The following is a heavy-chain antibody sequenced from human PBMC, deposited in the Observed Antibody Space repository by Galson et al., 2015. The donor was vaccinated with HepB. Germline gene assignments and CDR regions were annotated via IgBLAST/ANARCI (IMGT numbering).Heavy chain of an antibody. CDR2: ISGSGGST. Sequence: SLRLSCAASGFTFSSYAMSWVRQAPGKGLEWVSAISGSGGSTYYADSVKGRFTISRDNAKNSLYLQMNSLRAEDTAVYYCARVRGNDYGDYVGWFDPWGQGTLVTVSS. V-gene: IGHV3-23*01. J-gene: IGHJ5*02. CDR1: GFTFSSYA. D-gene: IGHD4-17*01. CDR3: ARVRGNDYGDYVGWFDP.